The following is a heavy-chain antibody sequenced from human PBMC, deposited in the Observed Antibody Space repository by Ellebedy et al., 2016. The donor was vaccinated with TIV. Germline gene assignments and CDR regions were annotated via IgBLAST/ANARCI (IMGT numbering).Heavy chain of an antibody. D-gene: IGHD6-19*01. CDR1: GGSFSGYY. V-gene: IGHV4-34*01. CDR3: ARGGRQWLARGAFDI. Sequence: MPSETLSLTCAVYGGSFSGYYWSWIRQPPGKGLEWIGEINHSGSTNYNPSLKSRVTISVDTSKNQFSLKLSSVTAADTAVYYCARGGRQWLARGAFDIWGQGTMVTVSS. J-gene: IGHJ3*02. CDR2: INHSGST.